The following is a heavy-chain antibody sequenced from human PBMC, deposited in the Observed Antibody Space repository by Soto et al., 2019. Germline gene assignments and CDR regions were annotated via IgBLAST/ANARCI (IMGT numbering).Heavy chain of an antibody. V-gene: IGHV1-18*01. Sequence: GASVKGSWKASGYTFTSYGISWVRQAPGQGLEWMGWISAYHGIANYAQKFQGRVTITADKSTSTAYMELSSLRSEDTAVYYCARALPAAVMDVWGQGTTVTVSS. CDR1: GYTFTSYG. D-gene: IGHD2-2*01. CDR2: ISAYHGIA. J-gene: IGHJ6*02. CDR3: ARALPAAVMDV.